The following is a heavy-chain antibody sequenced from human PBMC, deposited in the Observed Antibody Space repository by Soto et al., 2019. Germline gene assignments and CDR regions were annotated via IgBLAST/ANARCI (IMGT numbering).Heavy chain of an antibody. V-gene: IGHV3-23*01. D-gene: IGHD4-17*01. CDR1: GFTFSSYA. CDR3: AKPLYGDPQHWYFDL. J-gene: IGHJ2*01. Sequence: EVQLLESGGGLVQPGGSLRLSCAASGFTFSSYAMSWVRQAPGKGLEWVSAISGSGGSTYYADSVKGRFTIPRDNSKNTLYLQMNSLRAEDTAVYYCAKPLYGDPQHWYFDLWGRGTLVTVSS. CDR2: ISGSGGST.